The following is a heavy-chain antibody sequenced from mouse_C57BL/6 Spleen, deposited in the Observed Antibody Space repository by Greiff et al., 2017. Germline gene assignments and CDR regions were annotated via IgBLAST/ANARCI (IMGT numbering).Heavy chain of an antibody. D-gene: IGHD2-4*01. CDR2: INYDGSST. V-gene: IGHV5-16*01. J-gene: IGHJ4*01. Sequence: EVMLVESEGGLVQPGSSMKLSCTASGFTFSDYYMAWVRQVPEKGLEWVANINYDGSSTYYLDSLKSRFIISRDNAKNILYLQMSSLKSEDTATYYCATYDYDGAMDYWGQGTSVTVSS. CDR1: GFTFSDYY. CDR3: ATYDYDGAMDY.